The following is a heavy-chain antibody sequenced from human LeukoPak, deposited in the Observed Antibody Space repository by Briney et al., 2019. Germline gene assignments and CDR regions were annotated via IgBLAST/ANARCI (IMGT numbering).Heavy chain of an antibody. CDR1: GASIRSYF. CDR3: ARERGDYDSDNWFDS. CDR2: IYYGGGT. V-gene: IGHV4-59*01. D-gene: IGHD4-17*01. J-gene: IGHJ5*01. Sequence: SETLSLTCTVSGASIRSYFWSWIRQPPGKGLEWVGYIYYGGGTNYNPSFESRITISVDTSKNRISLNLTSVPAADTAIYYCARERGDYDSDNWFDSWGQGTLVTVSS.